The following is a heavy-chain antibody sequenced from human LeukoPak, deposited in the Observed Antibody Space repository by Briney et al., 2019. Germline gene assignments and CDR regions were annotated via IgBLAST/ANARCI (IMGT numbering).Heavy chain of an antibody. V-gene: IGHV4-61*01. CDR3: ARQGTYHPFDH. J-gene: IGHJ4*02. Sequence: SETLSLTCTVSGASVSSASYWSWIRQPPGKGVEWIAHIYNGVNTNYNPSLKSRVTISVDTSKNQFSLRLNSVTAADTAIYYCARQGTYHPFDHWSQGTLVTVSS. D-gene: IGHD1-1*01. CDR2: IYNGVNT. CDR1: GASVSSASY.